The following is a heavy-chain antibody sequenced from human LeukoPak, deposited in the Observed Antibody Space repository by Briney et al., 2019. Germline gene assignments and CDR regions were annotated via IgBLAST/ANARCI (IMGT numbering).Heavy chain of an antibody. V-gene: IGHV4-61*02. CDR2: FYTSGST. D-gene: IGHD6-19*01. J-gene: IGHJ4*02. CDR1: GGSISSGTYY. Sequence: SETLSLTCTVSGGSISSGTYYWSWIRQPAGKGLEWIGRFYTSGSTNYNPSLKSRVTMSVDTSKNQFSLKLSSVTAADTAVYYCARGGSSGSIDYWGQGTLVTVSS. CDR3: ARGGSSGSIDY.